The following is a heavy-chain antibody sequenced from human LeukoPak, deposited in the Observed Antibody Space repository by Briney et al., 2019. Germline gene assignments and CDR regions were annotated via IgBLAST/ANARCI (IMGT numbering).Heavy chain of an antibody. CDR1: GGSISSHY. CDR2: IYYSGST. D-gene: IGHD2-15*01. CDR3: AVEGSAFDS. J-gene: IGHJ3*02. Sequence: SETVSLTCTVSGGSISSHYWSWIRQSPGKGLEWIGYIYYSGSTNYNPSLKNRVAISVDTSKNQFSLKLSSVTAADTAVYYCAVEGSAFDSWGHRTIVTVSS. V-gene: IGHV4-59*11.